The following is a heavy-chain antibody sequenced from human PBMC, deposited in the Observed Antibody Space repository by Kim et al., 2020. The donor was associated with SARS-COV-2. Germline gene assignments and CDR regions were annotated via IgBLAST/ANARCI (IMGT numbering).Heavy chain of an antibody. CDR2: INHSGST. V-gene: IGHV4-34*01. D-gene: IGHD6-6*01. CDR3: ARGGIAARNGVDY. J-gene: IGHJ4*02. CDR1: GGSFSGYY. Sequence: SETLSLTCAVYGGSFSGYYWSWIRQPPGKGLEWIGEINHSGSTNYNPSLKSRVTISVDTSKNQFSLKLSSVTAADTAVYYCARGGIAARNGVDYWGQGTLVTVSS.